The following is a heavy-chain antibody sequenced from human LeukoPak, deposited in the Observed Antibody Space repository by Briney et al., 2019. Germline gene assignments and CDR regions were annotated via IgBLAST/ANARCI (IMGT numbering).Heavy chain of an antibody. V-gene: IGHV1-24*01. D-gene: IGHD3-10*01. CDR3: ARVKESYYYGSGSYYSRTYYYYYMDV. CDR1: GYTLTELS. J-gene: IGHJ6*03. Sequence: ASVKVSCKVSGYTLTELSMHWVRQAPGKGLEWMGGFDPEDGETIYAQKFQGRVTMTEDTSTDTAYMELSSLRSEDTAVYYCARVKESYYYGSGSYYSRTYYYYYMDVWGKGTTVTISS. CDR2: FDPEDGET.